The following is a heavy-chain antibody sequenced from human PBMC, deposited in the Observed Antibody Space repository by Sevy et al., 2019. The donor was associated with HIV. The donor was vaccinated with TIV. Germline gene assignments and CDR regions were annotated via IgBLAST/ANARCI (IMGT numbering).Heavy chain of an antibody. CDR1: GFTFDTYW. CDR3: ARRYFDL. V-gene: IGHV3-7*03. Sequence: GGSLRLSCDASGFTFDTYWMQWVRQAPGKGLEWVANIRQDGNEIYYAASVRGRFTISRDNAKESLYLQMNNLRVEDTATYYCARRYFDLWGQRTLVTVSS. CDR2: IRQDGNEI. J-gene: IGHJ4*02.